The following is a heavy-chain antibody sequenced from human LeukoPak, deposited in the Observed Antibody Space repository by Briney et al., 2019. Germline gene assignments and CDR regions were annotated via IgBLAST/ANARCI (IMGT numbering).Heavy chain of an antibody. CDR2: IYYTGSA. J-gene: IGHJ4*02. V-gene: IGHV4-34*01. Sequence: SETLSLTCAVYGGSFSGYYWSWIRQPPGKGLEWIASIYYTGSAYYNPSLKSRVTISVDTSKNQFSLTLSSVTAADTAVYYCTRRGTATTERFDYWGQGTLVTVSS. D-gene: IGHD4-11*01. CDR3: TRRGTATTERFDY. CDR1: GGSFSGYY.